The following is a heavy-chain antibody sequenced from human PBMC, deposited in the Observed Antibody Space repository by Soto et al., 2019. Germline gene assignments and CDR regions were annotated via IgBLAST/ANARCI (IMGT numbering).Heavy chain of an antibody. D-gene: IGHD2-2*01. J-gene: IGHJ5*02. V-gene: IGHV4-61*01. CDR1: GGSVSSGSYY. Sequence: SDTLSLTCTVSGGSVSSGSYYWSWIRQPPGKGLEWIGYIYYSGSTNYNPSLKSRVTISVDTSKNQFSLKPSSVTAADTAVYYCARVVVPAAMGFFGNWFDPWGQGTLVTVSS. CDR2: IYYSGST. CDR3: ARVVVPAAMGFFGNWFDP.